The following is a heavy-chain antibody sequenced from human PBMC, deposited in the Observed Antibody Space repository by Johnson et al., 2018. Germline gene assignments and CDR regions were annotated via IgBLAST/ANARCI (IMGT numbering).Heavy chain of an antibody. Sequence: VQLVQSGGGLVQPGGSLRLSCAASGFTFSSYWMSWVRQAPGKGLEWVANIKQDGSEKYYVDSVKGRFTISRDNAKNSLFLQMNSLRAGDTGVYYCWRDVDGWYPWDYYYMDVWGKGTTVTVSS. J-gene: IGHJ6*03. D-gene: IGHD6-19*01. CDR3: WRDVDGWYPWDYYYMDV. CDR1: GFTFSSYW. V-gene: IGHV3-7*01. CDR2: IKQDGSEK.